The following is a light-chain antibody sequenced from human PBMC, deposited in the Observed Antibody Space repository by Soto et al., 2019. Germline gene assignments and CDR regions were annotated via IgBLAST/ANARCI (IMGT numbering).Light chain of an antibody. V-gene: IGLV2-14*01. Sequence: QSALSQPASVSGSPGQSITISCTGTSSDVGGYNYVSWYQHHPGKAPKLLIFEVTHRPSGISNRFSGSKSGNTASLTISGLQAEDEADYYCTSYTSSSTRVFGGGTKVTVL. J-gene: IGLJ3*02. CDR2: EVT. CDR1: SSDVGGYNY. CDR3: TSYTSSSTRV.